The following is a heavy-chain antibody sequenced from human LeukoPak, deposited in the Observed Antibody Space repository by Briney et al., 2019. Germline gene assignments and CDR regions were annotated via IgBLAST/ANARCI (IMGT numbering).Heavy chain of an antibody. Sequence: GASVKVSCKASGYDITSVGITWVRRAPGQGLEWMGWISPYNGNTRYAQKFQGRVAMTTDTSTTTAYMELRGLRFNDTAVYYCARAGSGSGWYFDYWGQGTLVTVSS. CDR3: ARAGSGSGWYFDY. V-gene: IGHV1-18*01. J-gene: IGHJ4*02. CDR1: GYDITSVG. D-gene: IGHD6-19*01. CDR2: ISPYNGNT.